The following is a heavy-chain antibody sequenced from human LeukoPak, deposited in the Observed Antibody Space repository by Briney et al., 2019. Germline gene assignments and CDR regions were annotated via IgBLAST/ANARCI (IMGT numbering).Heavy chain of an antibody. Sequence: GGSLRLSCAASGFTFSSYSMNWVRQAPGKGLEWVSSISSSSSYIYYADSVKGRFTISRDNAKNSLYLQMNSLRAEDTAVYYCARAGATGYVTSDYWGQGTLVTVSS. CDR1: GFTFSSYS. CDR3: ARAGATGYVTSDY. V-gene: IGHV3-21*01. J-gene: IGHJ4*02. D-gene: IGHD1-26*01. CDR2: ISSSSSYI.